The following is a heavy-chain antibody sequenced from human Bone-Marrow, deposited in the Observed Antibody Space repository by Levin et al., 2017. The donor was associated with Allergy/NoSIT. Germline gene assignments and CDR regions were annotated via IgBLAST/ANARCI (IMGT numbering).Heavy chain of an antibody. CDR2: ISAYNANT. CDR3: ARDLYSSGFYSDY. Sequence: GESLKISCKASGYTFTSYGITWVRQAPGQGLEWMGWISAYNANTNYAQKFQGRVTMTKDTSTSTAYMELRSLRSDDTAVYYCARDLYSSGFYSDYWGQGTLVTVSS. D-gene: IGHD6-19*01. V-gene: IGHV1-18*01. CDR1: GYTFTSYG. J-gene: IGHJ4*02.